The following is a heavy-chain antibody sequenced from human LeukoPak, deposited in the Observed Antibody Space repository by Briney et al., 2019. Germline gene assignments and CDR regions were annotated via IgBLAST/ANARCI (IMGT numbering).Heavy chain of an antibody. CDR2: IEGGGSST. CDR3: ARGPGSSGGAYVGDY. Sequence: GGSLRLSCAAFGFIFSNHWMHWVRQVPGKGLVWVSRIEGGGSSTSYADSVRGRFSISRDNAKSTLYLQMNSLRDEDTAVYFCARGPGSSGGAYVGDYWGHGTLVTVSS. D-gene: IGHD3-22*01. V-gene: IGHV3-74*01. J-gene: IGHJ4*01. CDR1: GFIFSNHW.